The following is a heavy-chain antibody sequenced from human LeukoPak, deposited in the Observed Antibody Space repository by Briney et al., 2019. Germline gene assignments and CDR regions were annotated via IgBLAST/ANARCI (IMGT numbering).Heavy chain of an antibody. J-gene: IGHJ3*02. CDR1: GGTFSSYA. D-gene: IGHD1-26*01. Sequence: SVKVSCKASGGTFSSYANSWVRQAPGQGLEWMVRIIPIFGTANYAQKFQGRVTITTDESTSTAYMELSSLRSEDTAVYYCARDGAQWELYAFDIWGQGTMVTVSS. CDR2: IIPIFGTA. CDR3: ARDGAQWELYAFDI. V-gene: IGHV1-69*05.